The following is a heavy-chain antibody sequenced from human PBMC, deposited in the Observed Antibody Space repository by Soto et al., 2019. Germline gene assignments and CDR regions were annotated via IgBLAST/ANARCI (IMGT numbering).Heavy chain of an antibody. CDR3: ARAYHWERSSGWYRYYDS. Sequence: SETLSLTCTVSGGSISSYYWSWIRQPPGKGLEWIGYIYYSGSTNYNPSLKSRVTISVDTSKNQFSLKLSSVTAADTAVYYCARAYHWERSSGWYRYYDSWGQGTLATVS. D-gene: IGHD6-19*01. V-gene: IGHV4-59*01. J-gene: IGHJ4*02. CDR1: GGSISSYY. CDR2: IYYSGST.